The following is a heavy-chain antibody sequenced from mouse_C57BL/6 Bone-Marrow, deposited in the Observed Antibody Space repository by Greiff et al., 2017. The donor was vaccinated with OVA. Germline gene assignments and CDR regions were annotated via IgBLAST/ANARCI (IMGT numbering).Heavy chain of an antibody. V-gene: IGHV7-3*01. CDR2: IRNKANGYTT. CDR1: GFTFTDYY. J-gene: IGHJ3*01. CDR3: ARYPFESPGLDY. Sequence: EVQLVESGGGLVQPGGSLSLSCAASGFTFTDYYMSWVRQPPGKALEWLGFIRNKANGYTTEYSASVKGRFTISRDNSQSILYLQMNALRAEDSATYYCARYPFESPGLDYWGQGTLVTVSA.